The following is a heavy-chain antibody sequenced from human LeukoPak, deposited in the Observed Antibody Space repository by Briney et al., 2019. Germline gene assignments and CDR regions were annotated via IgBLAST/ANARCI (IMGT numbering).Heavy chain of an antibody. V-gene: IGHV1-2*02. J-gene: IGHJ4*02. CDR1: GYVSTDYY. CDR3: ARSEIYCNNGFCYREPCDY. Sequence: ASVKVSSKASGYVSTDYYIHWVRQAPGQGLEWMGWINPYSGGTNYAQKFRGRVTMTRDTSISTAYVDLSRLTSDDTAVYYCARSEIYCNNGFCYREPCDYWGQGTLVTVSS. D-gene: IGHD2-8*01. CDR2: INPYSGGT.